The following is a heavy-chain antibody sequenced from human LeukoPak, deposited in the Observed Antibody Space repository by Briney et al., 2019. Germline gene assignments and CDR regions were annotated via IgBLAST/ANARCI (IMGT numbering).Heavy chain of an antibody. D-gene: IGHD1-7*01. CDR2: ISGSGGST. V-gene: IGHV3-23*01. J-gene: IGHJ5*02. CDR1: GFTFSSYA. Sequence: GGSLRLSCAASGFTFSSYAMSWVRQAPGKGLEWVSAISGSGGSTYYADSVKGRFTISRDNSKNTLYLQMNSLRAEDTAVYYCAKTPLELGLKEGAPWGRGTLVTVSS. CDR3: AKTPLELGLKEGAP.